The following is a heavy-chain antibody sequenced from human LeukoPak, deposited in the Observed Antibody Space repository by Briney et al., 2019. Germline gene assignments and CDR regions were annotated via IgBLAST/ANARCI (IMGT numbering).Heavy chain of an antibody. CDR1: GFTFSSYE. J-gene: IGHJ4*02. Sequence: GGSLRLSCAASGFTFSSYEMNWVRQAPGKGLEWVSYISSSDSTTYYADSVKGRFTISRGNAMNSLYLQMNSLRVEDTAVYYCARVLYDSSGYYLNYFDYWGQGTLVTVSS. CDR2: ISSSDSTT. D-gene: IGHD3-22*01. V-gene: IGHV3-48*03. CDR3: ARVLYDSSGYYLNYFDY.